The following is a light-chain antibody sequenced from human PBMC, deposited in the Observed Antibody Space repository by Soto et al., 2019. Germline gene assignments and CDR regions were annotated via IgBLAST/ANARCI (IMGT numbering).Light chain of an antibody. CDR2: GAS. V-gene: IGKV3-20*01. CDR1: LTVSSSY. CDR3: QQYGSSPIT. J-gene: IGKJ5*01. Sequence: EIVLTQSPGTLSLSPGESATLSCRASLTVSSSYLAWYQQKPGQAPRLLIYGASSRATGIPDRFSGSGSGTDFTLTISTLEPEDFAVYYCQQYGSSPITFGQGTRLEIK.